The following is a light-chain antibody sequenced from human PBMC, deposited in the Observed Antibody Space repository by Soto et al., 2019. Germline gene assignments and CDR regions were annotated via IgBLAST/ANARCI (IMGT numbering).Light chain of an antibody. V-gene: IGLV1-47*01. CDR1: ISNIGNNY. CDR2: RND. Sequence: QSVLTQPSSVSGTPGQGVTISCSGSISNIGNNYVYWFQQLPGTAPKVLTNRNDQRPSGVPDRFSGSKSGTSASLAISGPRPEDEAAYYCAAWDDTVRGDVFGPGTKVPVL. CDR3: AAWDDTVRGDV. J-gene: IGLJ1*01.